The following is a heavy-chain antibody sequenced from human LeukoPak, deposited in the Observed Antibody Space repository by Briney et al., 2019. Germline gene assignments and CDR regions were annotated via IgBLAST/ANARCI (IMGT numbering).Heavy chain of an antibody. V-gene: IGHV4-38-2*02. CDR3: TRSFPGIVGAADF. D-gene: IGHD6-13*01. J-gene: IGHJ4*02. Sequence: SETLSLTCSVSGYSISSGYYWGWIRQPPGKGLEWIGTISHSGSTYYNPSLKSRVTISLDTSKNQFSLKVTSMTAADTGVYYCTRSFPGIVGAADFWGQGTLVTVSS. CDR2: ISHSGST. CDR1: GYSISSGYY.